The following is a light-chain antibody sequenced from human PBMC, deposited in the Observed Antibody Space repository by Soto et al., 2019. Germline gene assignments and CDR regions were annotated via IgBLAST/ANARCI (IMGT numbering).Light chain of an antibody. V-gene: IGKV1-27*01. Sequence: DIQMTQAPSSLSASVGDRVTITCRARQDISTHLAWYQQKPGKVPKLLISSAYTLQSGVPPRFSGSGSGTDFTLTIISLQPEDVATYYCQKYDNAPLTFGGGTKVEIK. CDR1: QDISTH. CDR3: QKYDNAPLT. J-gene: IGKJ4*01. CDR2: SAY.